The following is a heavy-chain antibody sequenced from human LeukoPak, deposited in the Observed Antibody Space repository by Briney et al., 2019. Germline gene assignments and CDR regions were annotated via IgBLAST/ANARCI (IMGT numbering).Heavy chain of an antibody. V-gene: IGHV3-30-3*02. J-gene: IGHJ4*02. CDR1: GFTFSSYA. Sequence: GGSLRLSCAASGFTFSSYAMFWVRQAPGKGLEWVATISYDGSNKWYADSVKGRFTFSRDNSKNTVYLQMNSLRAEDTAVYYCAKRRGFGGVIFDYWGQGTLVTVSS. D-gene: IGHD3-16*01. CDR2: ISYDGSNK. CDR3: AKRRGFGGVIFDY.